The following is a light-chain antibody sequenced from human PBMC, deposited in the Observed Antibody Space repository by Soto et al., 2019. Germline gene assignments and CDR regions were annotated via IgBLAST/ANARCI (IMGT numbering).Light chain of an antibody. J-gene: IGKJ1*01. CDR1: QSVSSSY. Sequence: EIVLTQSPGTLSLSPGERATLSCRASQSVSSSYLAWYQQNPGQAPRLLIYGASSRATGIPDRFSGSGSGTDFTFAISRLEPEDFAVYYCQEYCSSLWTFGQVTKVVIK. V-gene: IGKV3-20*01. CDR2: GAS. CDR3: QEYCSSLWT.